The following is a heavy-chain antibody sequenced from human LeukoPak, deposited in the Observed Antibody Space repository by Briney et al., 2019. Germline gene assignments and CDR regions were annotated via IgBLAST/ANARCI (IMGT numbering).Heavy chain of an antibody. D-gene: IGHD6-25*01. CDR2: IKQDGSEK. CDR1: GFTVSSNY. J-gene: IGHJ4*01. CDR3: AIKSSIAASKN. Sequence: GGSLRLSCAASGFTVSSNYMSWVRQAPGKGLEWVANIKQDGSEKYYVDSVKGRFNISRDNGKNSLYLQMNSLRAEDTAVYYCAIKSSIAASKNWGQGTLVTVSS. V-gene: IGHV3-7*01.